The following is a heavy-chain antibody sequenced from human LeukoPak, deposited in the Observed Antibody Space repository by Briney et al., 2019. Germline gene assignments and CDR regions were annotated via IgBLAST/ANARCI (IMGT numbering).Heavy chain of an antibody. CDR2: MNPNSGNT. CDR1: GYTFTGYD. V-gene: IGHV1-8*03. Sequence: ASVKVSCKASGYTFTGYDINWVRQATGQGLEWMGWMNPNSGNTGYAQKFQGRVTITRNTSISTAYMELSSLRSEDTAVYYCARRSGYSYYFDYWGQGTLVTVSS. D-gene: IGHD3-3*01. CDR3: ARRSGYSYYFDY. J-gene: IGHJ4*02.